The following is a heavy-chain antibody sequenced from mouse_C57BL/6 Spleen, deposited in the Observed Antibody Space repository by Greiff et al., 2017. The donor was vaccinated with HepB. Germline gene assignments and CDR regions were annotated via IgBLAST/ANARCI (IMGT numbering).Heavy chain of an antibody. CDR3: AGGGYYDYDDRFAY. V-gene: IGHV1-55*01. J-gene: IGHJ3*01. Sequence: QVQLQQSGAELVKPGASVKMSCKASGYTFTSYWITWVKQRPGQGLEWIGDIYPGSGSTNYNEKFKSKATLTVDTSSSTAYMQLSSLTSEDSAVYYCAGGGYYDYDDRFAYWGQGTLVTVSA. CDR2: IYPGSGST. D-gene: IGHD2-4*01. CDR1: GYTFTSYW.